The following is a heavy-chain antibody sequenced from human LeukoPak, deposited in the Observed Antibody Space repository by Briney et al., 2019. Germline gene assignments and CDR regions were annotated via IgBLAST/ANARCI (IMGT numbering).Heavy chain of an antibody. CDR1: GYSISSGYY. CDR2: IYHSGSP. D-gene: IGHD2-15*01. Sequence: ASETLSLTCTVSGYSISSGYYWGWIRQPPGKGLEWIGSIYHSGSPYYNPSLKSRITISVDTSKNQFSLKLSSVTAADTALYYCARVRAVTATRVYYYMDVWGKGTTVTVSS. CDR3: ARVRAVTATRVYYYMDV. V-gene: IGHV4-38-2*02. J-gene: IGHJ6*03.